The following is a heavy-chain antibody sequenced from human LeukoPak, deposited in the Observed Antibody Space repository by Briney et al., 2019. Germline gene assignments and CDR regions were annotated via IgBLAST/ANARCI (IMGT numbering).Heavy chain of an antibody. Sequence: SETLSLTCAVYGGSTTGYYWSWIRQPPGKGLEWVGEIHYTGATSYNPSLRSRATISIDTSKNQVSLKLSSVTAADTAVYYCARGNILSGYCFAFGAQGALVTVSS. V-gene: IGHV4-34*01. CDR2: IHYTGAT. J-gene: IGHJ4*02. CDR3: ARGNILSGYCFAF. D-gene: IGHD3-9*01. CDR1: GGSTTGYY.